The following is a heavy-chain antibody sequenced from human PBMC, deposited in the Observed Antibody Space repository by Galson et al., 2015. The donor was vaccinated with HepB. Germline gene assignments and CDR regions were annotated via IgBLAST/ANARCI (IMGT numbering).Heavy chain of an antibody. CDR3: AIERRNYGDYAYYYYGMDV. J-gene: IGHJ6*02. CDR2: TRNKANSYTT. D-gene: IGHD4-17*01. CDR1: GFTFSDHY. V-gene: IGHV3-72*01. Sequence: SLRLSCAASGFTFSDHYMDWVRQAPGKGLEWVGRTRNKANSYTTEYAASVNGRSTNSIDDSKNPLYLKMNSLKTEDKAVYYCAIERRNYGDYAYYYYGMDVWGQGTTVTVS.